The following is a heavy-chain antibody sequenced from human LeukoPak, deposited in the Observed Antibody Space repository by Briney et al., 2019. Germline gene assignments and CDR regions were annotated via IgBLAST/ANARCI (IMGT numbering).Heavy chain of an antibody. V-gene: IGHV4-39*07. CDR1: GGSISSSSYY. Sequence: SETLSLTCTVSGGSISSSSYYWGWIRQPPGKGLEWIGSIYYSGSTYYNPSLKSRVTISVDTSKNQFSLKLSSVTAADTAVYYCARASPSTQWLVEAHYFDYWGQGTLVTVSS. CDR2: IYYSGST. J-gene: IGHJ4*02. D-gene: IGHD6-19*01. CDR3: ARASPSTQWLVEAHYFDY.